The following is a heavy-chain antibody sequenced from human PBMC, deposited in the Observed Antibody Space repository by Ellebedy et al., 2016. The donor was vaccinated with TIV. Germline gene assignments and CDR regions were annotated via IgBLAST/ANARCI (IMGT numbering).Heavy chain of an antibody. CDR1: GFTFSTYA. Sequence: PGGSLRLSCVVSGFTFSTYAMRWFRQAPGKGLEWVSSLTTGGVTFYAVSVKDRFTISRDSSKNTLYLQMNSLRVEDTAVYYCARDAARSGWISDYWGQGTLVTVSS. D-gene: IGHD6-19*01. J-gene: IGHJ4*02. CDR3: ARDAARSGWISDY. CDR2: LTTGGVT. V-gene: IGHV3-23*01.